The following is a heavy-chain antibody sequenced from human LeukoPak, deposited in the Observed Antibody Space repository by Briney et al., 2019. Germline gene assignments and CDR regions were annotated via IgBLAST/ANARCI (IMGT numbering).Heavy chain of an antibody. D-gene: IGHD6-19*01. CDR2: LSGSGTTT. CDR1: GFTFSNSA. Sequence: GGSLRLSCAASGFTFSNSAMSWVRQAPGKGLEWVSTLSGSGTTTYYADSVKGRFTISRDNSKNTLYLQMNSLRAEDTAVYYCAKGNYSSGWSYFDYWGHGTLVTVSS. V-gene: IGHV3-23*01. CDR3: AKGNYSSGWSYFDY. J-gene: IGHJ4*01.